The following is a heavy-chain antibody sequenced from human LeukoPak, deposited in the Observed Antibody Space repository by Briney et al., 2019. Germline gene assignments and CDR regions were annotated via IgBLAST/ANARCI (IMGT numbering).Heavy chain of an antibody. CDR2: IYYTGST. Sequence: SETLSLTCTVSGGSITSYYWSWIRQPPGKGLEWIAYIYYTGSTNYNPSLESRVTISVDTSKNQFSLRLSSVTAADTAVYYCARLMVTTAIDYWGQGTLVTVSS. V-gene: IGHV4-59*01. D-gene: IGHD2-8*01. J-gene: IGHJ4*02. CDR3: ARLMVTTAIDY. CDR1: GGSITSYY.